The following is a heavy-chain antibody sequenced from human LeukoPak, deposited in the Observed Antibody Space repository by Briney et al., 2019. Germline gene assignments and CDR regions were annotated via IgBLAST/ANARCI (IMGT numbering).Heavy chain of an antibody. Sequence: GESLKISCKGLGYSFSSCWSAWVRQRPGKGLEWMGIIYPGGSETRYDPSFQGQVTISADSSTSTAYLQWSSLRASDTAMYYCARASRDGYNQNFDHWGQGTLVTVSS. D-gene: IGHD5-24*01. J-gene: IGHJ4*02. CDR1: GYSFSSCW. CDR3: ARASRDGYNQNFDH. CDR2: IYPGGSET. V-gene: IGHV5-51*01.